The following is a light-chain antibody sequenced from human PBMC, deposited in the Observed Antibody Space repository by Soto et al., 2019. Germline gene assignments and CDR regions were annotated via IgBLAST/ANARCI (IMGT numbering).Light chain of an antibody. V-gene: IGLV2-14*03. CDR1: SSDVGGYNY. J-gene: IGLJ1*01. CDR2: DVS. CDR3: SSYTSSGTYV. Sequence: QSVLTQPASVSGSPGQSIAISCTGTSSDVGGYNYVSWYQHHPGKAPKLMIYDVSNRPSGVSNCFSGSKSGNTASLTISGLQAEDEADYYCSSYTSSGTYVFGTGTKVTVL.